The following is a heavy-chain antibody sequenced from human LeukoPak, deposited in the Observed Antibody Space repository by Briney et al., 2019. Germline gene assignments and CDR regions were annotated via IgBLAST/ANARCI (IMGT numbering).Heavy chain of an antibody. CDR3: ARVTDPRYNRFDP. D-gene: IGHD2-21*02. Sequence: SEALSLTCTVSVGSISGYYWTWIRQPAGEGPEWIGRIHASGSNTDNRSLKSPVNMSVDTPKNQFSLNLTSETAADKAVYYCARVTDPRYNRFDPCGQETLVTASS. V-gene: IGHV4-4*07. CDR1: VGSISGYY. CDR2: IHASGSN. J-gene: IGHJ5*02.